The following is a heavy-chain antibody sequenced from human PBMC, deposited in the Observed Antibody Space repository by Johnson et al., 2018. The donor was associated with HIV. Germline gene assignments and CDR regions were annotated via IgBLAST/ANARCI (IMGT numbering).Heavy chain of an antibody. Sequence: VQLVESGGGLVKPGGSRRLSCAASGFTFSDYYMSWIRQAPGKGLEWVANIKQDGSEKYYVDSVKGRFTIYRDNAKNSLYLQMNSLRAEDTAVYYCAKARSVYDFRSGTADDAFDIWGQGTMVTVSS. D-gene: IGHD3-3*01. CDR2: IKQDGSEK. J-gene: IGHJ3*02. CDR3: AKARSVYDFRSGTADDAFDI. V-gene: IGHV3-7*01. CDR1: GFTFSDYY.